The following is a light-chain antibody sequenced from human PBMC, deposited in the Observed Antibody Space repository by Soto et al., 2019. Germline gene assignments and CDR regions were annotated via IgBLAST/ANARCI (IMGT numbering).Light chain of an antibody. V-gene: IGLV2-14*01. Sequence: QSVLPQPASVSGSPGQSITISCTGTSSDVGGYNYVSWYQQHPGKAPKLMIYDVSNRPSGVSNRFSGSKSGNTASLTISGLQAEDEVDYYCSSYTSSSTLVFGTGTKVTVL. CDR3: SSYTSSSTLV. J-gene: IGLJ1*01. CDR1: SSDVGGYNY. CDR2: DVS.